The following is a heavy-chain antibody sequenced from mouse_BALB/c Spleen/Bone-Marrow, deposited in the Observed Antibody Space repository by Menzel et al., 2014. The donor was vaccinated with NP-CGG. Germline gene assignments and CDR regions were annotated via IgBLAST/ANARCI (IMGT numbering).Heavy chain of an antibody. Sequence: VQVVESGAELMKPGASVKISCKATGYTFSSYWIEWVKQRPGHGLEWIGEILPGSGGTNYNEKFKGKATFTADTSSNTAYMQLGSLTSEDSAVYYCAREDGNHVGFAYWGQGTLVTVSA. D-gene: IGHD2-1*01. CDR1: GYTFSSYW. J-gene: IGHJ3*01. V-gene: IGHV1-9*01. CDR3: AREDGNHVGFAY. CDR2: ILPGSGGT.